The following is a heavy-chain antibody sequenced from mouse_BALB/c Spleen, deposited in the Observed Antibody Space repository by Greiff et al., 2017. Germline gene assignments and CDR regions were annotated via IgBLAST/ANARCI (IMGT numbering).Heavy chain of an antibody. Sequence: EVNVVESGGGLVQPGGSRKLSCAASGFTFSDYGMAWVRQAPGKGPEWVAFISNLAYSIYYADTVTGRFTISRENAKNTLYLEMSSLRSEDTAMYYCARRTGTDYYAMDYWGQGTSVTVSS. J-gene: IGHJ4*01. D-gene: IGHD4-1*01. CDR2: ISNLAYSI. V-gene: IGHV5-15*02. CDR1: GFTFSDYG. CDR3: ARRTGTDYYAMDY.